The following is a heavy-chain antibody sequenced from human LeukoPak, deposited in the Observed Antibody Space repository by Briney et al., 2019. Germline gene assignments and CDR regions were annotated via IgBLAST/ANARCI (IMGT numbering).Heavy chain of an antibody. Sequence: NPSETLSLTCIVSGGSISSSSFYWGWIRQPPGKGLEWIGTIYYTGSTYYDPSLRSRLAISIDTSKNHFSLRLSSVSAADTAVYYCARQVVGRNWSDPWGQGTLVIVSS. D-gene: IGHD2-15*01. CDR1: GGSISSSSFY. V-gene: IGHV4-39*01. J-gene: IGHJ5*02. CDR3: ARQVVGRNWSDP. CDR2: IYYTGST.